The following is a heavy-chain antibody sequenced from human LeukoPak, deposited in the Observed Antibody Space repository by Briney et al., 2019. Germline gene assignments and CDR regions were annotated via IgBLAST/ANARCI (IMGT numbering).Heavy chain of an antibody. CDR3: ATDIVATSPPDY. CDR2: ISYDGSNK. J-gene: IGHJ4*02. Sequence: GGSLRLSCAASGFTFSSYGMHWGRPAPGKGLEWVAVISYDGSNKYYADSVKGRFTISRDNSKNTLYLQMNSLRAEDTAVYYCATDIVATSPPDYWGQGTLVTVSS. V-gene: IGHV3-30*03. CDR1: GFTFSSYG. D-gene: IGHD5-12*01.